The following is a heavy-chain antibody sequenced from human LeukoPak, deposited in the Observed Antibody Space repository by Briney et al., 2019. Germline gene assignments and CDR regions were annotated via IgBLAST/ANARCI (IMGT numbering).Heavy chain of an antibody. Sequence: GSLRLSCAASGFTFSSYWMSWVRQPPGKGLEWIGEINHSGSTNYNPSLKSRVTISVDTSKNQFSLKLSSVTAADTAVYYCARGYRFDPWGQGTLVTVSS. CDR2: INHSGST. V-gene: IGHV4-34*01. J-gene: IGHJ5*02. CDR3: ARGYRFDP. D-gene: IGHD5-18*01. CDR1: GFTFSSYW.